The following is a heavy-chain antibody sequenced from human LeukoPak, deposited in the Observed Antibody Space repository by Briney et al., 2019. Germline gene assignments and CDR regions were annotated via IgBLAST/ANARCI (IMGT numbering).Heavy chain of an antibody. D-gene: IGHD1-7*01. CDR3: ARMNYISSGWGAPFDY. Sequence: GGSLRLSCAASGFTFSSYSMTWVRQAPGKGLEWVSYISSSSSTIYYADSVKGRLTISRDNAKNSLYLQMNSLRAEDTAVYYCARMNYISSGWGAPFDYWGQGTLVTVSS. CDR1: GFTFSSYS. V-gene: IGHV3-48*04. J-gene: IGHJ4*02. CDR2: ISSSSSTI.